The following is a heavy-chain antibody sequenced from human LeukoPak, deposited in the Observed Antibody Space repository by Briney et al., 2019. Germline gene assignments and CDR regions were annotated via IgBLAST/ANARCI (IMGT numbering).Heavy chain of an antibody. J-gene: IGHJ4*02. Sequence: GGSLRLSCSFSGLIASSNYMAWARQAPGKGLQWISFIYGGGNTLYADSVMGRFSISRDNSKITLYLQMNSLRAEDTAVYYCATGGRSGMAFDFWGQGTLVTVSS. V-gene: IGHV3-53*01. D-gene: IGHD5-24*01. CDR3: ATGGRSGMAFDF. CDR1: GLIASSNY. CDR2: IYGGGNT.